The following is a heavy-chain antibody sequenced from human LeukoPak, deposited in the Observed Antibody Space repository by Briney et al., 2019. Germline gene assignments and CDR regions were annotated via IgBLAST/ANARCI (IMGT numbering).Heavy chain of an antibody. D-gene: IGHD5-24*01. CDR2: ISSSSSYM. CDR1: GFTLSSYS. V-gene: IGHV3-21*04. J-gene: IGHJ5*02. CDR3: AKSLEMATIGWFDP. Sequence: GGTLRLSCAASGFTLSSYSMTWVRQAPGKGLEWVSFISSSSSYMYYADSVKGRFTISRDNSKNTLYLQMNSLRAEDTAVYYCAKSLEMATIGWFDPWGQGTLVTVSS.